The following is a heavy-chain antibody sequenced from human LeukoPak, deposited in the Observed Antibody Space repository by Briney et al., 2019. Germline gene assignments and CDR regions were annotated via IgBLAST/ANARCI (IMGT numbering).Heavy chain of an antibody. CDR1: GFTFSGYA. V-gene: IGHV3-30-3*01. Sequence: GGSLRLSCAASGFTFSGYAMHWVRQAPGKGQEWVAVISYDGSNKYHADSVKGRFTISRDNSKNTLYLQMNSLRAEDTAVYSCARDRGGGNYYYHYGMDVWGQGTTVTVSS. CDR3: ARDRGGGNYYYHYGMDV. D-gene: IGHD3-10*01. CDR2: ISYDGSNK. J-gene: IGHJ6*02.